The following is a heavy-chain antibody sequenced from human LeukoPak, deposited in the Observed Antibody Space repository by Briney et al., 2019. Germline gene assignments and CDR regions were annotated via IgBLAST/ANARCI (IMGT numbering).Heavy chain of an antibody. V-gene: IGHV3-15*01. CDR2: IKIKIDGATA. D-gene: IGHD3-10*01. CDR1: GFTFSNTW. Sequence: MAGGSLRLSFAAIGFTFSNTWMSWVRQAPGKGLEWVGRIKIKIDGATADYAAPVKGRFTISRDDSKDTLYLQMNSLKTEDTAVYYCTTESYYIARDWGQGTLVTVSS. CDR3: TTESYYIARD. J-gene: IGHJ4*02.